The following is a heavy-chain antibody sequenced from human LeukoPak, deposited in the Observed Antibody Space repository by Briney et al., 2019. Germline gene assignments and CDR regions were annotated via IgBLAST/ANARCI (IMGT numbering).Heavy chain of an antibody. V-gene: IGHV1-2*02. CDR2: IKPKNGGT. Sequence: ASVKGSCKASGYAFIDFYMHWVRQAPRQGLEWMGWIKPKNGGTNSAQKFQGRVTMTSDTSISTAYMELSRLRSDDTAVYYGAREPQGWLLPRYFDYWGQGTLVTVSS. D-gene: IGHD5-12*01. J-gene: IGHJ4*02. CDR3: AREPQGWLLPRYFDY. CDR1: GYAFIDFY.